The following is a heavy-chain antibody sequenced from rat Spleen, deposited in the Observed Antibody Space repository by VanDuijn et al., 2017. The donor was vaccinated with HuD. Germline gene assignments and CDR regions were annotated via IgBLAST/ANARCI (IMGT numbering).Heavy chain of an antibody. J-gene: IGHJ2*01. CDR2: ISYDGSST. V-gene: IGHV5-7*01. D-gene: IGHD1-10*01. Sequence: EVQLVESGGGLVQPGRSLKLSCAASGFTFSDYNMAWVRQAPKKGLEWVATISYDGSSTYYRDSVKGRFTISRYNAKSTLYLQMDSWSSEDTATYYCARGRITTDFDYWGQVVMVTVSS. CDR1: GFTFSDYN. CDR3: ARGRITTDFDY.